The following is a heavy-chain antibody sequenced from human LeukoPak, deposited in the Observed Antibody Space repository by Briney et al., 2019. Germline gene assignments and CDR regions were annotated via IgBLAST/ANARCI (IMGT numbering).Heavy chain of an antibody. D-gene: IGHD6-6*01. CDR3: AREYSSSSGRRAFDI. J-gene: IGHJ3*02. CDR2: IYYSGST. Sequence: PSKTLALTCTVPGGSISGYYWIWIRQPPGKGLEGIGYIYYSGSTNYNPSLKSRLTISIDTSENQFSLKLSSVTAADTAVYYCAREYSSSSGRRAFDIWGQGTMVTVSS. CDR1: GGSISGYY. V-gene: IGHV4-59*08.